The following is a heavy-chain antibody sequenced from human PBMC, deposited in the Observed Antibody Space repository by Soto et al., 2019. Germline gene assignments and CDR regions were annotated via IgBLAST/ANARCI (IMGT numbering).Heavy chain of an antibody. Sequence: SETLSLTCTVSVGSISSGDYSWSWIRQPPGKGLEWIGYIYYSGSTYYNPSLKSRVTISVDTSKNQFSLKLSSVTAADTAVYYCARGYDTPGYNYWGQGTLVTVSS. CDR2: IYYSGST. D-gene: IGHD3-22*01. CDR3: ARGYDTPGYNY. CDR1: VGSISSGDYS. J-gene: IGHJ4*02. V-gene: IGHV4-30-4*01.